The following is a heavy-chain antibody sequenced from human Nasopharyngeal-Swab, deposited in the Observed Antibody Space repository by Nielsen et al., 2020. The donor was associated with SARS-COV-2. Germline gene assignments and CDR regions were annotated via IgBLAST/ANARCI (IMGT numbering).Heavy chain of an antibody. CDR3: ASARDSSGYYDAFDI. Sequence: SETLSLTCDVSGYSISRGYYWGWIRQPPGKGLEWIGSIYHSGSTYYNPSLKSRVTISVDTSKNQFSLKLSSVTAADTAVYYCASARDSSGYYDAFDIWGQGTMVTVSS. V-gene: IGHV4-38-2*01. CDR2: IYHSGST. CDR1: GYSISRGYY. D-gene: IGHD3-22*01. J-gene: IGHJ3*02.